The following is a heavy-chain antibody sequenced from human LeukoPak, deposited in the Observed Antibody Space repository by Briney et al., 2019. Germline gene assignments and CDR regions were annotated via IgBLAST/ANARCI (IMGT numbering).Heavy chain of an antibody. D-gene: IGHD5-24*01. CDR3: ARSRGGYSYDHAAFEI. J-gene: IGHJ3*02. Sequence: SETLSLTCTVSGASISPDYWGWIRQPPGKGLEFIGYIHYSGSTTSNPSLRSRVTISVDTSRNQFSLKLSSVTAADTAVYYCARSRGGYSYDHAAFEIWGQGTTVTVSS. CDR1: GASISPDY. V-gene: IGHV4-59*01. CDR2: IHYSGST.